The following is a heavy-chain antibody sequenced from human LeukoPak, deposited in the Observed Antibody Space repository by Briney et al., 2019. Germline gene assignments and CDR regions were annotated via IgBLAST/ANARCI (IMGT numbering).Heavy chain of an antibody. D-gene: IGHD1-26*01. CDR2: ISPNSAHT. J-gene: IGHJ4*02. Sequence: PGGSLRLSCAASGFIFSDYYMAWIRQVPGKGLEWVAYISPNSAHTPRTDSVRGRFTISRDNARNSLFLQMDSLRAEDTAVYYCATVLVEPTTYFDYWGQGTLVTVSS. CDR3: ATVLVEPTTYFDY. CDR1: GFIFSDYY. V-gene: IGHV3-11*06.